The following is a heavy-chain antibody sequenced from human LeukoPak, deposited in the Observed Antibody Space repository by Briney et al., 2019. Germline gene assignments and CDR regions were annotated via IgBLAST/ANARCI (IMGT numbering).Heavy chain of an antibody. D-gene: IGHD2-2*01. CDR2: INPSGGST. V-gene: IGHV1-46*01. CDR1: GYTFTSHY. Sequence: ASVKVSCKATGYTFTSHYMHWVRQAPGQGLEWMGIINPSGGSTSYAQKFQGRVTMTRDTSTSTVYMELSSLRSEDTAVYYCARRPVVVTIAFKVDGMDVWGQRTTVTVSS. J-gene: IGHJ6*01. CDR3: ARRPVVVTIAFKVDGMDV.